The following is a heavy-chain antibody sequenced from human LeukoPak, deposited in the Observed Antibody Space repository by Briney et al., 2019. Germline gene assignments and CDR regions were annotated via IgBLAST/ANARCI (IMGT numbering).Heavy chain of an antibody. D-gene: IGHD3-3*01. CDR1: GGSISSSSYY. J-gene: IGHJ4*02. CDR2: IYYSGST. Sequence: SETLSLTCTVSGGSISSSSYYWGWIRQPPGKGLEWIGSIYYSGSTYYNPSLKSRVTISVDTSKNQFSLKLSSVTAADTAVYYCARNGFLEWLSPDVAQGWGQGTLVTVSS. V-gene: IGHV4-39*07. CDR3: ARNGFLEWLSPDVAQG.